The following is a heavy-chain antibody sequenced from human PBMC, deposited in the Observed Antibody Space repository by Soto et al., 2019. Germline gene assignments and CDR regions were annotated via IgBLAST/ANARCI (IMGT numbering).Heavy chain of an antibody. CDR3: ARDRSSAYYFDY. CDR2: IWYDGSNK. J-gene: IGHJ4*02. V-gene: IGHV3-33*01. D-gene: IGHD6-13*01. CDR1: GSTFSSYG. Sequence: GGSLRLSCAASGSTFSSYGMHWVRQAPGKGLEWVAVIWYDGSNKYYADSVKGRFTISRDNSKNTLYLQMNSLRAEDTAVYYCARDRSSAYYFDYWGQGTLVTVSS.